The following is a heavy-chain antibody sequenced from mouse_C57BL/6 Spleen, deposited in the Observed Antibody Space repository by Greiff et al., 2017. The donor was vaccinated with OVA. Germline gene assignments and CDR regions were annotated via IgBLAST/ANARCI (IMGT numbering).Heavy chain of an antibody. CDR2: IYPGDGDT. Sequence: QVQLQQSGPELVKPGASVKISCKASGYAFSSSWMNWVKQRPGKGLEWIGRIYPGDGDTNYNGKFKGKATLTADKSSSTAYMQLSSLTSEDSAVYFCARWAYDAYGGQGTLVTVSA. D-gene: IGHD2-12*01. CDR3: ARWAYDAY. J-gene: IGHJ3*01. V-gene: IGHV1-82*01. CDR1: GYAFSSSW.